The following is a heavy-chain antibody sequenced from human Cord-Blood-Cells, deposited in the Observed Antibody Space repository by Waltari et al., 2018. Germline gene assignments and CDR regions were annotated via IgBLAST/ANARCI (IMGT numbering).Heavy chain of an antibody. CDR2: IYSGGST. V-gene: IGHV3-66*01. CDR1: GFTVSSNY. D-gene: IGHD3-10*01. J-gene: IGHJ3*02. CDR3: ARGPGKGAFDI. Sequence: EVQLVESGGGLVQPGGSLRLSCAASGFTVSSNYMSWVRQAPGKGLEGVSVIYSGGSTYDADSVKGRFTISRENAKNTLYLQMNSLRAEDTAVYYCARGPGKGAFDIWGQGTMVTVSS.